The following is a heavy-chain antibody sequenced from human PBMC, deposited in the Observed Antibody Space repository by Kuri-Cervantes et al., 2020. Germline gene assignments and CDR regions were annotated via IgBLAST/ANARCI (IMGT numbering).Heavy chain of an antibody. CDR3: AKDWGYSGSYGVISYYYGMDV. CDR2: ISYDGSNK. D-gene: IGHD1-26*01. Sequence: GESLKISCAASGFTFSSYAMHWVRQAPGKGLEWVAVISYDGSNKYYADSVKGRFTISRDNSKNTLYLQMNGLRAEDTAVYYCAKDWGYSGSYGVISYYYGMDVWGQGTTVTVSS. J-gene: IGHJ6*02. CDR1: GFTFSSYA. V-gene: IGHV3-30-3*01.